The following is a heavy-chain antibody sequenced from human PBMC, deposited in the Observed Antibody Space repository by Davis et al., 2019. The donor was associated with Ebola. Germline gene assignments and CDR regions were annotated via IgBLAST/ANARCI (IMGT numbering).Heavy chain of an antibody. CDR3: AARIAAAGTYYYYGMDV. V-gene: IGHV1-69*13. J-gene: IGHJ6*02. CDR2: IIPIFGTA. D-gene: IGHD6-13*01. Sequence: SVKVSCKASGGTFSSYAISWVRPAPGQGLEWMGGIIPIFGTASYAQKFQGRVTITADESTSTAYMELSSLRSEDTAVYYCAARIAAAGTYYYYGMDVWGQGTTVTVSS. CDR1: GGTFSSYA.